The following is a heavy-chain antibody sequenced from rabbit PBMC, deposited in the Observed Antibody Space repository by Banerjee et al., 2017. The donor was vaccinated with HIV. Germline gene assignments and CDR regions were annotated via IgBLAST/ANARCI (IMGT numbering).Heavy chain of an antibody. V-gene: IGHV1S40*01. J-gene: IGHJ6*01. CDR3: ARGYAGYVGYDYADL. CDR2: IWINSGTA. Sequence: SLEESGGDLVQPGASLTLTCTASGFTLSSYWMCWVRQAPGKGLEWIGCIWINSGTAYYATWAKGRFTISNPSSTTVTLEMTSLTGADTATYFCARGYAGYVGYDYADLWGQGTLVTVS. CDR1: GFTLSSYW. D-gene: IGHD7-1*01.